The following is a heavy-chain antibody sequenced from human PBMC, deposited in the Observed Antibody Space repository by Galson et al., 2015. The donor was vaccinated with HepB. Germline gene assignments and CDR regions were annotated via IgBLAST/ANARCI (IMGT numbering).Heavy chain of an antibody. CDR3: ATWGGLEWLT. CDR1: GFPFSRHW. Sequence: SLRLSCAASGFPFSRHWMHWVRHVPGKGLLWVSHMNTDGSDKNYADSVKGRFIISRDNAKNTLYLQMNSLRADDTAVYYCATWGGLEWLTWGQGTLVTVSS. CDR2: MNTDGSDK. J-gene: IGHJ4*02. V-gene: IGHV3-74*01. D-gene: IGHD3-3*01.